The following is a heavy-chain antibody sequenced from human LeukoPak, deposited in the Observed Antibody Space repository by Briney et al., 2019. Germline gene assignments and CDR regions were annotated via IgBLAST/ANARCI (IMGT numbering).Heavy chain of an antibody. CDR3: TRRRFHYYNSSGYYSRPQRTFDI. J-gene: IGHJ3*02. D-gene: IGHD3-22*01. CDR1: GGSFSGYY. CDR2: INHSGST. Sequence: SETLSLTCAVYGGSFSGYYWSWIRQPPGEGLEWIGEINHSGSTNYNPSLKSRVTISVDTSKNQFALKLSSVTAADTALYYCTRRRFHYYNSSGYYSRPQRTFDIWGQGTMVTVSS. V-gene: IGHV4-34*01.